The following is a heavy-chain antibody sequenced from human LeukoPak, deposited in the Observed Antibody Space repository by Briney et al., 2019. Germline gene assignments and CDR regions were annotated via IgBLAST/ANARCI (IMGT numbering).Heavy chain of an antibody. CDR2: IYYSGST. J-gene: IGHJ4*02. V-gene: IGHV4-31*03. Sequence: SETLSLTCTVSGGSISSSSYYWGWIRQPPGKGLEWIGYIYYSGSTCYNPSLKSRVTISVDTSKNQFSLRLSSVTAADTAVYYCARLGMGGTLFDYWGQGTLVTVSS. D-gene: IGHD6-19*01. CDR3: ARLGMGGTLFDY. CDR1: GGSISSSSYY.